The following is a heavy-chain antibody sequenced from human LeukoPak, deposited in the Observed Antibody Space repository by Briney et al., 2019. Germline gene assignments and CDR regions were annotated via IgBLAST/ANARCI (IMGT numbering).Heavy chain of an antibody. Sequence: GGSLRLSCAASGFTFSSYAMNWVRQAPGKGLEWVSTISASGDSTYYADSVKGRFTISRDNSKNTLYLQMNSLRAEDTAVYYCAKDVWPRVRGVIISLFDYWGQGTLVTVSS. D-gene: IGHD3-10*01. V-gene: IGHV3-23*01. CDR1: GFTFSSYA. CDR2: ISASGDST. J-gene: IGHJ4*02. CDR3: AKDVWPRVRGVIISLFDY.